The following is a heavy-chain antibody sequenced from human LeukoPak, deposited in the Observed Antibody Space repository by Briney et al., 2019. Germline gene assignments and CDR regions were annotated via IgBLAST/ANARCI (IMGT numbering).Heavy chain of an antibody. V-gene: IGHV3-23*01. J-gene: IGHJ4*02. D-gene: IGHD3-16*02. CDR2: ISGSGGTT. Sequence: GGSLRLSCVVSGFTFSSYAMSWVRQAPGKGLEWVSVISGSGGTTYDAESVKGRFIISRDNSKKTLYLQMNSLRAEDTAVYYCARDDYVWGSYRFWYWGQGTLVTVSS. CDR3: ARDDYVWGSYRFWY. CDR1: GFTFSSYA.